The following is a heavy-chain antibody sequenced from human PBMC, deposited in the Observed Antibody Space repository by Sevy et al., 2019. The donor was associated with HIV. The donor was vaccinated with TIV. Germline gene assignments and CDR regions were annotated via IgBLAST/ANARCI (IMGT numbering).Heavy chain of an antibody. CDR3: VRVTPDEDGTTLDS. J-gene: IGHJ4*02. D-gene: IGHD4-4*01. CDR1: GFTFSSYG. Sequence: GGSLRLSCAASGFTFSSYGMHWVRQAPGKGLEWVAIIWHDGTKKHYLESVKGRFTISRDNSKNTVYLQMNSLRVEDSGTYYCVRVTPDEDGTTLDSWGLGTLVTVSS. CDR2: IWHDGTKK. V-gene: IGHV3-33*01.